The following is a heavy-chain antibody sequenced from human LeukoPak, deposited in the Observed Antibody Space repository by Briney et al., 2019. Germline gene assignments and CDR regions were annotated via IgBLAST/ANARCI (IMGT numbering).Heavy chain of an antibody. Sequence: GASVKVSCKASGYTFTSYGISWVRQAPGQGLEWMGWISAYNGNTNYAQKLQGRVTMTTDTSTSTAYMELRSLRSDDTAVYYCARLSSSWYVDYFDYWGQGTLVTVSS. CDR3: ARLSSSWYVDYFDY. CDR1: GYTFTSYG. J-gene: IGHJ4*02. D-gene: IGHD6-13*01. CDR2: ISAYNGNT. V-gene: IGHV1-18*01.